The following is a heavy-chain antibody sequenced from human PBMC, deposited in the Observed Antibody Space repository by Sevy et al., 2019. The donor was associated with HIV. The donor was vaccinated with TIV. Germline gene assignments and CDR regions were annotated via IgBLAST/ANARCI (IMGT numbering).Heavy chain of an antibody. CDR3: AKESGSYYDFWSGHDAFDI. D-gene: IGHD3-3*01. CDR2: ISYDGSSK. CDR1: GFNFSSYG. V-gene: IGHV3-30*18. J-gene: IGHJ3*02. Sequence: GGSLRLSCAASGFNFSSYGMHWVRQAPGKGLEWVAVISYDGSSKYYAESGKGRFTISRDNSKNTLYLQISSLRAEDTADYYCAKESGSYYDFWSGHDAFDIWGQGTMVTVSS.